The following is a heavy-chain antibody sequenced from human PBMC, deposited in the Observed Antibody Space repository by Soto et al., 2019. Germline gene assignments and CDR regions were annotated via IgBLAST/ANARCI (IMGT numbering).Heavy chain of an antibody. CDR1: GASVSDKTFY. CDR3: ARTTAVPNTLQSRYYFDY. D-gene: IGHD4-17*01. V-gene: IGHV4-61*01. J-gene: IGHJ4*02. Sequence: SETLSLTCSVSGASVSDKTFYWSWLRQSPGKGLEWIGYIYYSGTTNYNPSLKGRFTISVDTSKNQFSLRLNSVTAADTALYYCARTTAVPNTLQSRYYFDYWGQGMLVTVSS. CDR2: IYYSGTT.